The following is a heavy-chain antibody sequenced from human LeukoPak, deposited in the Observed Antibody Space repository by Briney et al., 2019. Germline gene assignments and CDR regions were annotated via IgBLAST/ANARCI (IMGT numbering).Heavy chain of an antibody. V-gene: IGHV4-59*08. CDR1: GGSISSYY. CDR3: ARHRWGIDY. D-gene: IGHD7-27*01. Sequence: SETLSLTCTVSGGSISSYYWSWIRQPPGKGLEWIGYIYYSGSTNYNPSLKSRVTISVDTSKNQFSLKLSSVTAADTAVYYCARHRWGIDYWGQGTLVTVSS. J-gene: IGHJ4*02. CDR2: IYYSGST.